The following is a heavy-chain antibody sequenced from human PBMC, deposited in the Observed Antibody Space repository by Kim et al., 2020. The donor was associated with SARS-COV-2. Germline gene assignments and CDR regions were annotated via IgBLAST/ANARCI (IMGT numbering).Heavy chain of an antibody. V-gene: IGHV3-66*01. CDR1: GLTFSSNY. Sequence: GGSLRLSCAASGLTFSSNYMRWFRQAPGKGLQWVAVVYSAGDTYYAESVGGRFTISCNNKTIVYLHMNSHRAGDTGVYYCSSELIRASSYYGIDVWCQGT. CDR3: SSELIRASSYYGIDV. J-gene: IGHJ6*02. CDR2: VYSAGDT.